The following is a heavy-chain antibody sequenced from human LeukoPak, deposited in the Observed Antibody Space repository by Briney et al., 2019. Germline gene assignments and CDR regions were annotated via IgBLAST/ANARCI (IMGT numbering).Heavy chain of an antibody. V-gene: IGHV4-59*01. J-gene: IGHJ3*02. CDR1: GGSISSYY. CDR3: ATGQYCSGNRCYSGTFDI. Sequence: SGTLSLTCTVSGGSISSYYWSWIRQPPGKGLEWIGYINYSGSTNYNPSLKSRVTMSVDTSKNQFSLRLSSVTAADTALYYCATGQYCSGNRCYSGTFDIWGQGTMVTVSS. CDR2: INYSGST. D-gene: IGHD2-15*01.